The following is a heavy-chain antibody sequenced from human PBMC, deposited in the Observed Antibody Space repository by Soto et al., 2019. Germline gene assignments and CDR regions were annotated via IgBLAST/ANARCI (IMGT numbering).Heavy chain of an antibody. V-gene: IGHV3-23*01. CDR2: ISGAGGST. CDR1: GFTFSSYA. CDR3: AKERLDYDILDY. D-gene: IGHD3-9*01. Sequence: PGGSLRLSCAASGFTFSSYAMSWVRQTPGKGLEWVSAISGAGGSTYYADSVKGRFTISRDNSKNTLYLQINSLRAEDTAIYYCAKERLDYDILDYWGQGTLVTVSS. J-gene: IGHJ4*02.